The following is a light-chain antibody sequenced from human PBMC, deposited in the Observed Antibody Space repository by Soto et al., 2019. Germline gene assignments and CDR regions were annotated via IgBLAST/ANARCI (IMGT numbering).Light chain of an antibody. CDR1: QSVSSSY. J-gene: IGKJ5*01. V-gene: IGKV3-20*01. CDR3: QKYGSSAPIT. CDR2: AAS. Sequence: EIVLTQSPGTLSLSPGERATLSCRASQSVSSSYLAWYQQKPRQPPRLLMSAASSRATGIPARFSGSGSGTDFTLTISRLEAEDFAVYYCQKYGSSAPITFGQGTRLEIK.